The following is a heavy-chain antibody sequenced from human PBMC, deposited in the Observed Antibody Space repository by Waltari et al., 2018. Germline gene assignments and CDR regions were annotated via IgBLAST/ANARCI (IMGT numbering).Heavy chain of an antibody. CDR2: ISYDGSNE. Sequence: QVQLVESGGSVVQPGRSLRLSCAASGFTFSRYAMPWVRQAPGKGLQWVAMISYDGSNEYFAGSVKGRFTISRDNSKNTLSLQMNNLRPDDTAVYYCAREVLRHFDFWGQGTLVTVS. J-gene: IGHJ4*02. D-gene: IGHD3-10*01. CDR1: GFTFSRYA. CDR3: AREVLRHFDF. V-gene: IGHV3-30-3*01.